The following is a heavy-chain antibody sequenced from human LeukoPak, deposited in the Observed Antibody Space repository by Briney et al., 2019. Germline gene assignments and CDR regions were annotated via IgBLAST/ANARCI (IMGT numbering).Heavy chain of an antibody. CDR1: GFTFSSYA. D-gene: IGHD4-17*01. Sequence: GGSLRLSCAASGFTFSSYAMTWVRQAPGKELEWVSAISGSGGSTYYADSVKGRFTISRDNSKNTLYLQMNSLRAEDTAVYYCAKGDYGDLFRDYYYYYGMDVWGQGTTVTISS. CDR3: AKGDYGDLFRDYYYYYGMDV. J-gene: IGHJ6*02. CDR2: ISGSGGST. V-gene: IGHV3-23*01.